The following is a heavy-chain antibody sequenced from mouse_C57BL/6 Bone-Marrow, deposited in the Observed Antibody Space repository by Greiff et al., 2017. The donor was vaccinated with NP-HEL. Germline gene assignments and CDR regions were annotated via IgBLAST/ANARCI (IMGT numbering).Heavy chain of an antibody. J-gene: IGHJ2*01. CDR1: GYTFTDYY. CDR3: ARTSYYYGSSYCYFDY. CDR2: INPYNGGT. V-gene: IGHV1-19*01. Sequence: VQLQQSGPVLVKPGASVKMSCKASGYTFTDYYMNWVKQSHGKSLEWIGVINPYNGGTSYNQKFKGKTTLTVDKSSSTAYMELNSLTSEDSAVYYCARTSYYYGSSYCYFDYWGQGTTLTVSS. D-gene: IGHD1-1*01.